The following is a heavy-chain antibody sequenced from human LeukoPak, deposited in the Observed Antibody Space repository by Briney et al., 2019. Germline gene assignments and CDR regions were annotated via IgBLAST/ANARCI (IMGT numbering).Heavy chain of an antibody. V-gene: IGHV3-7*01. J-gene: IGHJ4*02. Sequence: GESLRLSCAASGFTFRNLWMSWVRQAPGKGLEWVAHTNQDGSNNYYVDSVRGRFTISRDNAKNSLYLQMNSLRAEDTAVYYCAKYLTRAFDYWGQGTLVIVSS. CDR3: AKYLTRAFDY. D-gene: IGHD2/OR15-2a*01. CDR1: GFTFRNLW. CDR2: TNQDGSNN.